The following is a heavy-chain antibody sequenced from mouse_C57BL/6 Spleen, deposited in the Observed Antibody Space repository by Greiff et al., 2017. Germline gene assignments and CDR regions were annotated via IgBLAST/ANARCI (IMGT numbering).Heavy chain of an antibody. D-gene: IGHD2-4*01. J-gene: IGHJ3*01. V-gene: IGHV2-9-1*01. CDR1: GFSLTSYA. CDR3: AINWGLRLTY. CDR2: IWTGRGT. Sequence: VQLQQSGPGLVEPSQCLSISCTVSGFSLTSYAISWVRQPPGKGLEWLGVIWTGRGTNYNSAIKSRLSISKDNTKSQVFLKMNSLQTDDTAMYYCAINWGLRLTYWGQGTLVTVSA.